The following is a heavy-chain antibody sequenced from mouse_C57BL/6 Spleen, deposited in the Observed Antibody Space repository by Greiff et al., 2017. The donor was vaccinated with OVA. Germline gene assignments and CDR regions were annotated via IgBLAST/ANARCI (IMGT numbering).Heavy chain of an antibody. Sequence: EVKLVESGGGLVKPGGSLKLSCAASGFTFSDYGMHWVRQAPEKGLEWVAYISSGSSTIYYADTVKGRFTISRDNAKNTLFLQMTSLRSEDTAMYYCARRTGTGYYFDYWGQGTTLTVSS. D-gene: IGHD4-1*01. CDR3: ARRTGTGYYFDY. J-gene: IGHJ2*01. CDR1: GFTFSDYG. CDR2: ISSGSSTI. V-gene: IGHV5-17*01.